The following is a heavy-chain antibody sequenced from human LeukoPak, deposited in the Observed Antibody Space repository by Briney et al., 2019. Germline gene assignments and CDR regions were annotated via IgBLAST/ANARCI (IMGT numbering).Heavy chain of an antibody. V-gene: IGHV3-7*01. J-gene: IGHJ4*02. CDR2: IKQDGSEK. Sequence: GGSLRLSCAASGFTFSSYWMSWVRQAPGKGLEWVANIKQDGSEKYYVDSVKGRFTISRDNAKNSLYLQMNSLRAEGTAVYYCASLEDDSSGYYIDYWGQGTLVTVSS. CDR1: GFTFSSYW. CDR3: ASLEDDSSGYYIDY. D-gene: IGHD3-22*01.